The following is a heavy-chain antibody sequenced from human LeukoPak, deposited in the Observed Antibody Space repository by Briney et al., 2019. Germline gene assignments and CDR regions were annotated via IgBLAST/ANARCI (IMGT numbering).Heavy chain of an antibody. V-gene: IGHV1-2*02. Sequence: GASVKVSCKASGYTFTGYYIHWVRQAPGQGLEWMGWINPNSGGTNYAQKFQGRVTMTRDTSISTAYMDLSRLRSDDTAVYYCARGVSYCSTTNCPLNAFDIWGQGTTVTVSS. D-gene: IGHD2-2*01. CDR1: GYTFTGYY. CDR3: ARGVSYCSTTNCPLNAFDI. J-gene: IGHJ3*02. CDR2: INPNSGGT.